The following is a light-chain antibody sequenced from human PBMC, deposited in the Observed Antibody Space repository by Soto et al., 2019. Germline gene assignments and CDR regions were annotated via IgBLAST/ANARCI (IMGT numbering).Light chain of an antibody. CDR3: QQYYNYPYT. CDR1: QGISSY. CDR2: AAS. Sequence: AIRMTQSPSSFSASTGDRVTITCRASQGISSYLAWYQQKPGKAPKLLIYAASTLQSGVPSRFSGSGSGTDFTLTISCLQSEDFATYYCQQYYNYPYTLGQGTKLEIK. V-gene: IGKV1-8*01. J-gene: IGKJ2*01.